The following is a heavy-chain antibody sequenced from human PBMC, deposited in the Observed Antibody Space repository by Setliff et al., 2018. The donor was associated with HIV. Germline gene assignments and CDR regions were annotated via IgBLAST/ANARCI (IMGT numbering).Heavy chain of an antibody. CDR3: ARHPREEPERNYKFDS. CDR2: IHTNRGT. Sequence: SETLSLTCTVSGSSIGGYYWSWIRQSPGKGLEWIGYIHTNRGTKTNLSLKTRATVSLDTPKNQFFLRLTSVTATDTAIYYCARHPREEPERNYKFDSWGQGTLVTVSS. CDR1: GSSIGGYY. J-gene: IGHJ4*02. V-gene: IGHV4-4*09. D-gene: IGHD1-7*01.